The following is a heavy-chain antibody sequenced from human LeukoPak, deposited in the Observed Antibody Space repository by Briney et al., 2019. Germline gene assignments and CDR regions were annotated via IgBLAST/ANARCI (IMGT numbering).Heavy chain of an antibody. J-gene: IGHJ6*03. CDR2: IYQSGST. Sequence: PSETLSLTCTVSGYSIRSGYQWAWIRQPPGKGLEWIGSIYQSGSTYDNPSLKSRVTMSVDTSKIQFSLKLSSVTAADTAVYYCARVEWLLDYYYYMDVWGKGTTVTVSS. D-gene: IGHD3-3*01. CDR1: GYSIRSGYQ. CDR3: ARVEWLLDYYYYMDV. V-gene: IGHV4-38-2*02.